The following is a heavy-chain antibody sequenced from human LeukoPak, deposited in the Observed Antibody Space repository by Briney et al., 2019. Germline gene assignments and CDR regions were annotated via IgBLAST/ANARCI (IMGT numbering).Heavy chain of an antibody. CDR2: IYTSGST. V-gene: IGHV4-4*07. J-gene: IGHJ6*03. CDR1: GGSISSYY. Sequence: SETLSLTCTVSGGSISSYYWSWIRPPAGKGLEWIGRIYTSGSTNYNPSLKSRVTMSVDTSKNQFSLKLSSVTAADTAVYYCAREGFGEYYYYYYMDVWGKGTTVTISS. D-gene: IGHD3-10*01. CDR3: AREGFGEYYYYYYMDV.